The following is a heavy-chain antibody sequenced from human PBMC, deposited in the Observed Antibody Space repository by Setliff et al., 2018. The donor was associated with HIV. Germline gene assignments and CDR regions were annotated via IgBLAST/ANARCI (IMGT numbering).Heavy chain of an antibody. CDR2: INPNSGDT. J-gene: IGHJ4*02. CDR1: GGTFSSYA. D-gene: IGHD6-19*01. CDR3: ATGLFIVVAGHTPTFDY. V-gene: IGHV1-8*02. Sequence: ASVKVSCKASGGTFSSYAISWVRQAPGQGLEWMGWINPNSGDTNYTQKFQGRVTMTRDISTGTAYMELSSLRSEDTAVYYCATGLFIVVAGHTPTFDYWGQGTLVTVSS.